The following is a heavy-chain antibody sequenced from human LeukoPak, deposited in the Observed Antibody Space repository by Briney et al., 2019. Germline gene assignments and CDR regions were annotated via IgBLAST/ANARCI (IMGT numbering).Heavy chain of an antibody. CDR1: GFTFSSYA. CDR2: ISYDGSNK. J-gene: IGHJ4*02. V-gene: IGHV3-30-3*01. Sequence: GGSLRLSCAASGFTFSSYAMHWVRQAPGKGLEWVAVISYDGSNKYYADSAKGRFTISRDSSKNTLYLQMNSLRAEDTAVYYCARVDTNYAIRRYFDYWGQGTLVTVSS. D-gene: IGHD3-16*01. CDR3: ARVDTNYAIRRYFDY.